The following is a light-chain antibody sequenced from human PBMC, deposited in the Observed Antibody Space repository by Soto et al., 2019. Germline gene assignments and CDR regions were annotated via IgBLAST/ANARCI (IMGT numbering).Light chain of an antibody. CDR2: AAS. CDR3: QQYDTRPTMT. CDR1: QSIKNW. V-gene: IGKV1-33*01. Sequence: DIQMTQSPSTLSASIGDRVTITCRASQSIKNWLAWYQHRPGEAPKLLIYAASYLETGVPARFSGSGSGTDFSFTITSLQPEDSATYYCQQYDTRPTMTFGQGTRLEIK. J-gene: IGKJ5*01.